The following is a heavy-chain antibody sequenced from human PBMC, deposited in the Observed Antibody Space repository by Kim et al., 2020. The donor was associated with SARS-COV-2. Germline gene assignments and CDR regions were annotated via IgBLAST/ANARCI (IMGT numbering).Heavy chain of an antibody. CDR1: GYTFTSYG. Sequence: ASVKVSCKASGYTFTSYGISWVRQAPGQGLEWMGWISAYNGNTNYAQKLQGRVTMTTDTSTSTAYMELRSLRSDDTAVYYCARGDSDFWSGYYTPGGYYYYMTVWGKGTSVTVSS. CDR2: ISAYNGNT. J-gene: IGHJ6*03. CDR3: ARGDSDFWSGYYTPGGYYYYMTV. V-gene: IGHV1-18*01. D-gene: IGHD3-3*01.